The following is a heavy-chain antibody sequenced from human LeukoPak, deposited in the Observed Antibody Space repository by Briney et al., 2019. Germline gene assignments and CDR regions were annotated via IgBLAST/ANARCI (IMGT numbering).Heavy chain of an antibody. Sequence: GGSLRLSCAASGFTFSDYNMTWIRQPPGKGLQWKRVAYITSSGRSTLYADSVKGRFTISRDNAKNSLYLQMNSLRPEDTAVYYCARVLRSVLTGTDAFDIWGQGTRVTVSS. D-gene: IGHD2-21*02. CDR2: ITSSGRST. V-gene: IGHV3-11*04. CDR3: ARVLRSVLTGTDAFDI. J-gene: IGHJ3*02. CDR1: GFTFSDYN.